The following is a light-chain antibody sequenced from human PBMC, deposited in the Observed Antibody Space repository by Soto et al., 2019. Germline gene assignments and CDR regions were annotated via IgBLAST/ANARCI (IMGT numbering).Light chain of an antibody. CDR2: HAS. CDR1: QSLNNN. J-gene: IGKJ4*01. Sequence: EIVMTQSPATLSVSPGERATLSCRASQSLNNNLAWYQQKVGLAPRLLVYHASTRATGIPARFSGGGSGTDFTLTINSLQSEDFAVYYCQQYNRRPLTFGGGTKVEIK. V-gene: IGKV3-15*01. CDR3: QQYNRRPLT.